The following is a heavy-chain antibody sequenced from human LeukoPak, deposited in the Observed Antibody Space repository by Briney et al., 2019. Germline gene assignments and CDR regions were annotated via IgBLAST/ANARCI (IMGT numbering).Heavy chain of an antibody. CDR1: GYTFTSYG. Sequence: ASVKVSCKASGYTFTSYGISWVRQAPGQGLEWMGWISAYNGNTNYAQKLQGRVTMTTDTSTSTAYMELRSLRSDDTAVYYCARASNYGFWSGYYWTHDAFDIWGQGTMVTVSS. CDR2: ISAYNGNT. CDR3: ARASNYGFWSGYYWTHDAFDI. J-gene: IGHJ3*02. V-gene: IGHV1-18*01. D-gene: IGHD3-3*01.